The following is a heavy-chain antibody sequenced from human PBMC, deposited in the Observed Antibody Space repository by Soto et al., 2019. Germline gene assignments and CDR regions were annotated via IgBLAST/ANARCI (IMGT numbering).Heavy chain of an antibody. CDR3: ARQTCSSTRCYYGMDV. CDR1: GYSFTSYW. Sequence: GESLKISCKGSGYSFTSYWIAWVRQMPGKGLEWMGIMYPGDSDTRYSPSSQGQVTISADKSISTAYLQWSSLKASDTAMYFCARQTCSSTRCYYGMDVWGQGTTVTVSS. V-gene: IGHV5-51*01. D-gene: IGHD2-2*01. J-gene: IGHJ6*02. CDR2: MYPGDSDT.